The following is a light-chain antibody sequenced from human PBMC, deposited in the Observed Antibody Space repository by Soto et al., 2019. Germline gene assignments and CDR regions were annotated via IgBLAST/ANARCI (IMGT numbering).Light chain of an antibody. CDR2: KAS. Sequence: IQLTPTPSSLSASVGDRVTITCRASQGISSFLAWYQQKPGKAPKLLIYKASSLESGAPSRFSGSGSGTEFTLTISSLQPDDFATYYCQQYKSYETFGQGTKVDIK. V-gene: IGKV1-5*03. CDR3: QQYKSYET. J-gene: IGKJ1*01. CDR1: QGISSF.